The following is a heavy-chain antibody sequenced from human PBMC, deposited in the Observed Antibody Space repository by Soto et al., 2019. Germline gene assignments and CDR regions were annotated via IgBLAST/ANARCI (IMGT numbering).Heavy chain of an antibody. J-gene: IGHJ4*02. Sequence: QVQLQESGPGLVKPSGTLSLTCAVSGGSISSSNWWSWVRQPPGKGLEWIGEIYHSGSTNYNPFLKILVTISVDKSKTQFCLKLSSVADAVTVVYNCAGDLGQVERRHFDYLGRGTLVTAFS. CDR2: IYHSGST. CDR3: AGDLGQVERRHFDY. CDR1: GGSISSSNW. V-gene: IGHV4-4*02. D-gene: IGHD1-1*01.